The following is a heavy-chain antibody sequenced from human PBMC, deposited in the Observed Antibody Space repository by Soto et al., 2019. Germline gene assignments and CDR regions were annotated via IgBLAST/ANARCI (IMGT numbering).Heavy chain of an antibody. D-gene: IGHD6-19*01. J-gene: IGHJ3*02. CDR3: ACHRSSGWIPDALDI. CDR2: IWYDGSNK. Sequence: QVQLVESGGGVVQPGRSLRLSCAASGFTFSSYCMNWVRQAPGKGLEWVAVIWYDGSNKYYADAVKGRFTIYRDNSKNTQYMQMKSLRAEDKAVYYGACHRSSGWIPDALDIWGKGTMVTVSS. V-gene: IGHV3-33*01. CDR1: GFTFSSYC.